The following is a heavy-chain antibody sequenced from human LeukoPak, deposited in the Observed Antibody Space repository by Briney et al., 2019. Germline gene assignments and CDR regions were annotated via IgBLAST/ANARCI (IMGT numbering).Heavy chain of an antibody. J-gene: IGHJ6*03. V-gene: IGHV3-48*04. CDR1: GFTFSSYS. CDR2: ISSSSSTI. CDR3: ARDHNNVDYDILTGYYPYYYYYMDV. D-gene: IGHD3-9*01. Sequence: SGGSLRLSCAASGFTFSSYSMNWVRQAPGKGLEWVSYISSSSSTIYYADSVKGRFTISRDNAKNSLYLQMNSLRAEDTAVYYCARDHNNVDYDILTGYYPYYYYYMDVWGKGTTVTVSS.